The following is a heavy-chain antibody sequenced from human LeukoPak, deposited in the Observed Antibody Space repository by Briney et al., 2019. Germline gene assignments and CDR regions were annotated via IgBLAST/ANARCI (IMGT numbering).Heavy chain of an antibody. J-gene: IGHJ4*02. CDR2: FHYSGST. CDR3: ARGFWGVTLDY. Sequence: SETLSLTCTVSGGSFSSYYWSWIRQPPGKGLEWIGYFHYSGSTNYNPSLKSRGTILVDTSKNQFLLNLSSVTAADTAVYYCARGFWGVTLDYWGQGTLVSVSS. V-gene: IGHV4-59*01. D-gene: IGHD3-16*01. CDR1: GGSFSSYY.